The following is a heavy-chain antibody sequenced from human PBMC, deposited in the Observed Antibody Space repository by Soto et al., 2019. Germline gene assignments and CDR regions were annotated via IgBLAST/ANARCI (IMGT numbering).Heavy chain of an antibody. CDR2: INPNSGGT. CDR3: AIDGGRDCYNFDYFDY. CDR1: GYTFTGYY. V-gene: IGHV1-2*04. D-gene: IGHD2-21*01. Sequence: QVQLVQSGAEVKKPGASVKVSCKASGYTFTGYYMHWVRQAPGQGLEWMGWINPNSGGTNYAQKFQGWVTKTRDTSISTAYMELSRLRSDDTAVYYCAIDGGRDCYNFDYFDYWGQGTLVTVSS. J-gene: IGHJ4*02.